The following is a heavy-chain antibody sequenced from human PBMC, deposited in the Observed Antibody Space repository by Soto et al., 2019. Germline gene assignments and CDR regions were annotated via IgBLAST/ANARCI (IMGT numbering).Heavy chain of an antibody. CDR3: ARGDSRGWYQFDY. D-gene: IGHD6-19*01. Sequence: QVQLQESGPGLVKPSQTLSLTCTVSGGSISSGDYYWSWIRQPPGKGLEWIGYIYYSGSTYYNPSLKSRVTIPVDTSKNQFSPELSSVTAADKAVYYGARGDSRGWYQFDYWGQGTLVTVSS. V-gene: IGHV4-30-4*01. CDR2: IYYSGST. J-gene: IGHJ4*02. CDR1: GGSISSGDYY.